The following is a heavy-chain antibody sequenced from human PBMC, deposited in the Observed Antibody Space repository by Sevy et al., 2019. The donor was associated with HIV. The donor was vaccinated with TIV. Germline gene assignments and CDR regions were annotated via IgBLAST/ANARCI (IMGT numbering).Heavy chain of an antibody. CDR2: ISSSSADI. Sequence: GGSLRLSCAASGFTFSNYNMNWVRQAPGEGLKWVSSISSSSADIYYTDSVKGRFTVSRDNSKKLLFLQMNGVSGEDTAMYYCARDLLVGSTYVFDIWGRGTMVTASS. CDR1: GFTFSNYN. D-gene: IGHD1-26*01. CDR3: ARDLLVGSTYVFDI. J-gene: IGHJ3*02. V-gene: IGHV3-21*01.